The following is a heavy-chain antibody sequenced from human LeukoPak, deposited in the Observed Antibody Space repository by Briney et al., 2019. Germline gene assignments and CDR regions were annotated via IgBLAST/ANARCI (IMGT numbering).Heavy chain of an antibody. V-gene: IGHV3-21*01. CDR2: ISSSSSYI. CDR1: GFTFSSYS. J-gene: IGHJ3*02. D-gene: IGHD4-17*01. Sequence: TGGSLRLSCAASGFTFSSYSMNWVRQAPGKGLEWVSSISSSSSYIYYADSVKGRFTISRDNAKNSLYLQMNSLRAEDTAVYFCAREISNGDYPSGDAFDNWGQGTMVTVSS. CDR3: AREISNGDYPSGDAFDN.